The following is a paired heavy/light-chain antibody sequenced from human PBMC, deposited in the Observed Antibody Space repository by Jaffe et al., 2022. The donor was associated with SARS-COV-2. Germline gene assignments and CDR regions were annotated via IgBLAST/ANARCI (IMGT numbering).Light chain of an antibody. CDR2: GAS. V-gene: IGKV3-20*01. CDR1: QILRGNY. Sequence: EIVLTQSPGTLALSPGERTTLSCRASQILRGNYLAWYQQKPGQAPRLLIYGASNRASGIPDRFSGSGSGADFTLTISRLEPEDFAVYYCQQYTGSPPITFGQGTRLEIK. J-gene: IGKJ5*01. CDR3: QQYTGSPPIT.
Heavy chain of an antibody. CDR3: ARPSRWFLEQYFDS. CDR1: GFTFNKYS. V-gene: IGHV3-30*14. CDR2: VSSDGATQ. D-gene: IGHD2-15*01. Sequence: QVQLMESGGGVVQPGRSLRLSCAASGFTFNKYSMHWVRQTPGMRLEWVASVSSDGATQFYADSIRGRFTVSRDNSNDTLHLQLDSLRVEDTAVYYCARPSRWFLEQYFDSWGQGTLVAVSS. J-gene: IGHJ4*02.